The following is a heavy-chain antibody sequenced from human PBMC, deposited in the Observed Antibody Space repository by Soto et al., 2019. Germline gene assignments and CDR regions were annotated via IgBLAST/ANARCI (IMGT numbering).Heavy chain of an antibody. Sequence: QVHLQQWGAGLLKPSETLSLTCAVYGGSVNGYYWNWIRQPPGKGLEWIGEINHTGGTHYNPPLKSRVTMSVDTSKNQFSLRLSSVTAADTAIYYCATSITVFGLLIPPFDPWGQGTQVTVSS. CDR1: GGSVNGYY. V-gene: IGHV4-34*02. J-gene: IGHJ5*02. D-gene: IGHD3-3*01. CDR3: ATSITVFGLLIPPFDP. CDR2: INHTGGT.